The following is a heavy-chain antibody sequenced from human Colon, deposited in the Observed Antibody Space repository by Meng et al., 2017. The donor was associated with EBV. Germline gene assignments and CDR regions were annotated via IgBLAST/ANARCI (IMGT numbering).Heavy chain of an antibody. CDR3: ARGPGGSYYLYYFDY. J-gene: IGHJ4*02. CDR2: INHSGST. V-gene: IGHV4-34*01. CDR1: GGSFSGYY. D-gene: IGHD1-26*01. Sequence: QGQLQQGGAGLLKPSQTLSLTCAVYGGSFSGYYWSWIRQPPEKGLEWIGEINHSGSTNYNPSLKSRVTISVDTSKKQFSLKLSSVTAADTAVYYCARGPGGSYYLYYFDYWGQGTLVTVSS.